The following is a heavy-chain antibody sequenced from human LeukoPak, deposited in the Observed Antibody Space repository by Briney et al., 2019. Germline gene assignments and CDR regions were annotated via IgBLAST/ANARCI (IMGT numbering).Heavy chain of an antibody. D-gene: IGHD3-3*01. CDR1: NYTFTSYG. V-gene: IGHV1-18*01. J-gene: IGHJ4*02. CDR3: AREHYDFWSGSNWYYFDY. Sequence: ASVKVSCKASNYTFTSYGISWMRQAPGQGLEWMGWISAYNGNTNYAQKFQGRVTMTTDTSTNTAYMELRSLRSDDTAVYYCAREHYDFWSGSNWYYFDYWGQGTLVTVSS. CDR2: ISAYNGNT.